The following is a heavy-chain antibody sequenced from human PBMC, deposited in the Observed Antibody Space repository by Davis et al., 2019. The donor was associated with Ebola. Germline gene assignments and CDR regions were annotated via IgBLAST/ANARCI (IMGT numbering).Heavy chain of an antibody. CDR2: ISSSSSYI. CDR3: ARELANGD. D-gene: IGHD1-1*01. V-gene: IGHV3-21*01. CDR1: GFTFSSSA. J-gene: IGHJ4*02. Sequence: GESLKISCAASGFTFSSSAMSWVRQAPGKGLEWVSSISSSSSYIYYADSVKGRFTISRDNAKNSLYLQMNSLRAEDTAVYYCARELANGDWGQGTLVTVSS.